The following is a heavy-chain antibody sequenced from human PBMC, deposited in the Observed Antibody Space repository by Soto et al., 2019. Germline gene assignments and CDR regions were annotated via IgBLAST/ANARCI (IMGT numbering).Heavy chain of an antibody. CDR3: ARSKFVVVVAATLPYYYYGMDV. Sequence: QVQLQESGPGLVKPSGTLSLTCAVSGGSISSSNWWSWVRQPPGKGLEWIGEIYHSGSTNYNPSLKSRVTLSVDKSKNQFSLKLSSVPAADTAVYYCARSKFVVVVAATLPYYYYGMDVWGQGTTVTVSS. CDR2: IYHSGST. J-gene: IGHJ6*02. CDR1: GGSISSSNW. V-gene: IGHV4-4*02. D-gene: IGHD2-15*01.